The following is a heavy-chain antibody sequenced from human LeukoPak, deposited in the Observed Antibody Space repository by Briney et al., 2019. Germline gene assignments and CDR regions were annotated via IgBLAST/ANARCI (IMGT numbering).Heavy chain of an antibody. V-gene: IGHV3-23*01. CDR3: AKDLGYCSGGSCYTVEWPHAFDI. D-gene: IGHD2-15*01. Sequence: GGSLRLSCAASGFTFSSYAMSWVRQAPGKGLEWVSAISGSGGSTYYADSVKGRFTISRDNSKNTLYLQMNSLRAEDTAVYYCAKDLGYCSGGSCYTVEWPHAFDIWGQGAMVTVSS. CDR2: ISGSGGST. J-gene: IGHJ3*02. CDR1: GFTFSSYA.